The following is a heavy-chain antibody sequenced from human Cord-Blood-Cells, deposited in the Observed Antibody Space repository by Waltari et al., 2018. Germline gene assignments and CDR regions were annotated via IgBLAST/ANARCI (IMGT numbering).Heavy chain of an antibody. J-gene: IGHJ4*02. CDR2: INHSGST. D-gene: IGHD3-22*01. Sequence: QVQLQQWGAGLLKPSETLSLTCAVYGGSFSGYYWSWTRQPPGTGLEWIGEINHSGSTNYNPSLKSRVTISVDTSKNQFSLKLSSVTAADTAVYYCARHWSYYDSSGYSGFDYWGQGTLVTVSS. V-gene: IGHV4-34*01. CDR3: ARHWSYYDSSGYSGFDY. CDR1: GGSFSGYY.